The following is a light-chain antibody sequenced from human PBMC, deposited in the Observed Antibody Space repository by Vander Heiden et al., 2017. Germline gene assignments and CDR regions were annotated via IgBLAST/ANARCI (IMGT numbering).Light chain of an antibody. CDR3: RSADSSGTWV. Sequence: SSELPQPPSVSVSPGQTARITCSGDALPKQYAYWYQQKPGQAPVLVIYKDSERPSGIPERFSGSSSGTTVTLTISGVQAEDEADYYCRSADSSGTWVFGGGTKLTVL. CDR1: ALPKQY. V-gene: IGLV3-25*03. J-gene: IGLJ3*02. CDR2: KDS.